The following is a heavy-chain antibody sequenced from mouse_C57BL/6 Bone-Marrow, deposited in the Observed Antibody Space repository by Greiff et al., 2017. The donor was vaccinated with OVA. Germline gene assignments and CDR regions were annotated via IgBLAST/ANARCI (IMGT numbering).Heavy chain of an antibody. CDR1: GFNIKDDY. Sequence: VQLQQPGAELVRPGASVKLSCTASGFNIKDDYMHWVKQRPEQGLEWIGCIDPENGDTEYASKFQGKATITADTSSNTAYLQLSSLTFEDTAVYYCTTDGNPAWFAYWGQGTLVTVSA. J-gene: IGHJ3*01. CDR3: TTDGNPAWFAY. V-gene: IGHV14-4*01. D-gene: IGHD2-1*01. CDR2: IDPENGDT.